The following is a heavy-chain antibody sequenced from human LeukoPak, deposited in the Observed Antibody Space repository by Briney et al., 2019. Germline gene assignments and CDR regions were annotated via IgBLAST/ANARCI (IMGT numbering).Heavy chain of an antibody. D-gene: IGHD5-18*01. CDR3: ARHDLRGYSYDYGPSDFDY. CDR1: GGSISSYY. J-gene: IGHJ4*02. Sequence: SETLSLTCTVSGGSISSYYWSWIRQSPGKGLQWIGTIYYSGSTYYNPSLKSRVTMSVDTSKNQFSLKLSSVTAVDTAVYYCARHDLRGYSYDYGPSDFDYWGQGTLVTVSS. CDR2: IYYSGST. V-gene: IGHV4-59*04.